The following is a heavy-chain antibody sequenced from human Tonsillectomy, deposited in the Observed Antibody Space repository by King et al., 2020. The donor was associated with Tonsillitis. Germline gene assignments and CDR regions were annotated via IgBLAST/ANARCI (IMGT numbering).Heavy chain of an antibody. V-gene: IGHV4-30-4*07. D-gene: IGHD3-3*01. J-gene: IGHJ4*02. CDR3: ARVPRPRQRYLEWFKGPFDY. Sequence: LQLQESGPGLVKPSQTLSLTCAVSGGSISSGGYSWSWIRQPPGKGLEWIGYIYYSGSTYYNPSLKSRVTISVDTSKNQFSLKLSSVTAADTAVYYCARVPRPRQRYLEWFKGPFDYWGQGTLVTVSS. CDR2: IYYSGST. CDR1: GGSISSGGYS.